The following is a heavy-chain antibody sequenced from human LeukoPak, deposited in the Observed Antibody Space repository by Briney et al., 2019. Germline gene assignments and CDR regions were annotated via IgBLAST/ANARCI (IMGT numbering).Heavy chain of an antibody. CDR2: IYYSGST. D-gene: IGHD2-21*01. CDR3: ARDREYCGGDCSYYFDY. Sequence: PSETLSLTCTVSGGSISSYYWSWIRQPPGKGLEWIGYIYYSGSTNYNPSLKSRVTLSVDTSKNQFSLKLSSVTAADTAVYYCARDREYCGGDCSYYFDYWGQGTLVTVSS. CDR1: GGSISSYY. J-gene: IGHJ4*02. V-gene: IGHV4-59*01.